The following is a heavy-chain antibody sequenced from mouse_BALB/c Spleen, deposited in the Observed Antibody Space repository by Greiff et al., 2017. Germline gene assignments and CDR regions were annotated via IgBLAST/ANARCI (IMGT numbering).Heavy chain of an antibody. Sequence: EVKLVESGPGLVKPSQSLSLTCTVTGYSITSDYAWNWIRQFPGNKLEWMGYISYSGSTSYNPSLKSRISITRDTSKNQFFLQLNSVTTEDTATYYCARLNYDYDEGAMDYWGQGTSVTVSS. CDR3: ARLNYDYDEGAMDY. V-gene: IGHV3-2*02. J-gene: IGHJ4*01. CDR2: ISYSGST. CDR1: GYSITSDYA. D-gene: IGHD2-4*01.